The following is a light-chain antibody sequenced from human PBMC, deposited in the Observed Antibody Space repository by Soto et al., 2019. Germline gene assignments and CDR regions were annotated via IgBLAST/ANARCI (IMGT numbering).Light chain of an antibody. J-gene: IGKJ4*01. CDR3: QQYGNWPLT. Sequence: EIVMTQSPATLSVSPGERATLSCRASQDVNIYLAWYQQKPGQAPRLLISGASTGATGIPARFSGSVSGTEFTLTISSLQSEDVAVYYCQQYGNWPLTFGGGNHVEIK. CDR2: GAS. V-gene: IGKV3D-15*01. CDR1: QDVNIY.